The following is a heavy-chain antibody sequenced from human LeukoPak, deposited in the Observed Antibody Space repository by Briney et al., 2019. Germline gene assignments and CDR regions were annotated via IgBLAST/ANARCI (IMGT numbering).Heavy chain of an antibody. J-gene: IGHJ3*01. CDR3: TCDLDRSDGL. CDR2: IWYDGSNK. Sequence: GRSLRLSCAASGFTFSSYGMHRVRQAPGKGLEWVAVIWYDGSNKYYADSVKGRFTISRDNAKNSLYLQMNSLRAEDTAVYYCTCDLDRSDGLWGQGTMVTVSS. D-gene: IGHD2-8*01. CDR1: GFTFSSYG. V-gene: IGHV3-33*03.